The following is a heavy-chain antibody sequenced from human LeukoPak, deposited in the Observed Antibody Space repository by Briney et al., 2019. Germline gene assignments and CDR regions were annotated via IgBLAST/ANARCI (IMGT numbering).Heavy chain of an antibody. CDR1: GGSISSSSYY. V-gene: IGHV4-39*01. CDR2: IYYSGST. J-gene: IGHJ6*03. D-gene: IGHD3-10*01. CDR3: ARHPQVRGAKTRGYYYYYMDV. Sequence: SETVSLTCTVSGGSISSSSYYWGWIRQPPGKGLEWIGSIYYSGSTYYNPSLKSRVTISVDTSKNQFSLKLSSVTAADTAVYYCARHPQVRGAKTRGYYYYYMDVWGKGTTVTISS.